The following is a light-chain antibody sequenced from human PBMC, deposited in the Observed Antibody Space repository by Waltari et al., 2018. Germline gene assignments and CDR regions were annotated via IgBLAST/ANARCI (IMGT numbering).Light chain of an antibody. J-gene: IGLJ6*01. Sequence: QSVLTQPPSASGTPGQRVTISCSGSSSNLGTNTVNWYQQVPGTAPKLLIYSNNQRASGVPDRFSGSKSGTSASLAISGLQSADEADYYCAAWDDSLNGNVFGSGTKVTVL. CDR2: SNN. CDR1: SSNLGTNT. CDR3: AAWDDSLNGNV. V-gene: IGLV1-44*01.